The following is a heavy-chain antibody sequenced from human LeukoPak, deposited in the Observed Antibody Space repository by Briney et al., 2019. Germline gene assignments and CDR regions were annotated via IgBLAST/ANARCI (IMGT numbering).Heavy chain of an antibody. CDR3: ARGTTLPFNWFDP. J-gene: IGHJ5*02. D-gene: IGHD1-1*01. CDR1: GYTFTSYD. CDR2: INPNSGGT. V-gene: IGHV1-2*02. Sequence: ASVKVSCKASGYTFTSYDINWVRQATGQGLEWMGWINPNSGGTNYAQKFQGRVTMTRDTSISTAYMELSRLRSDDTAVYYCARGTTLPFNWFDPWGQGTLVTVSS.